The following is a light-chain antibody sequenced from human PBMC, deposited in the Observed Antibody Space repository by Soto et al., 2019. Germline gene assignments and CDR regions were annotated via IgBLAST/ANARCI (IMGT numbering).Light chain of an antibody. CDR3: QQANSFPWT. J-gene: IGKJ1*01. CDR2: AAS. V-gene: IGKV1-12*01. CDR1: QGISSW. Sequence: DIQLTQSPSSVSASVGDRVTITCRASQGISSWLAWYQRKPGKAPKLLIYAASNLQSGVPSRFSGSGSGTDFTLTISSLQPEDFATYYCQQANSFPWTFGQGTKVEIK.